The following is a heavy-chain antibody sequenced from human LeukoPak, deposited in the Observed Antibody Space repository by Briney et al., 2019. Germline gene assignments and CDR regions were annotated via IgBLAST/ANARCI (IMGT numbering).Heavy chain of an antibody. J-gene: IGHJ4*02. CDR3: ARERIPYYYDSSGYSAMYYFDY. V-gene: IGHV1-2*02. D-gene: IGHD3-22*01. CDR1: GYTFTGYY. Sequence: ASVKVSCKASGYTFTGYYMHWVRQAPGQGLEWMGWINPNSGGTNYAQKFQGRVTMTRDTSISTAYMELSRLRSDDTAVYYCARERIPYYYDSSGYSAMYYFDYWGQGTLVTVSS. CDR2: INPNSGGT.